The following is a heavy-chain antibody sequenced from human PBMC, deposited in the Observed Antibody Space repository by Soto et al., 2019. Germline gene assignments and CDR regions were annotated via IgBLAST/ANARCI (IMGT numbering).Heavy chain of an antibody. J-gene: IGHJ4*02. CDR2: IIPIFGTA. Sequence: QVQLVQSGAEVKKPGSSVKVSCKASEGPFSRYAISWVRQAPGQGLEWMGGIIPIFGTADYAQKFQGRVTITADESTSTGNMELSSLRSEDTAVYFCASHYDSSGYYYRGLDYWGQGTLVTVS. CDR3: ASHYDSSGYYYRGLDY. CDR1: EGPFSRYA. D-gene: IGHD3-22*01. V-gene: IGHV1-69*12.